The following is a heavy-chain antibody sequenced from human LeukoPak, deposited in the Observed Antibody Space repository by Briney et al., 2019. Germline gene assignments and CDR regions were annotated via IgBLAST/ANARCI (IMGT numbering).Heavy chain of an antibody. V-gene: IGHV1-69*05. Sequence: SVKVSCKASGGTFSSYAISWVRQAPGQGLEWMGGIIPIFGTANYAQKFQGRVTITTDESTSTAYMELSSLRSEDTAVYYCARGRIAALYEIPYYYMDVWGKGTTVTVSS. CDR2: IIPIFGTA. CDR3: ARGRIAALYEIPYYYMDV. J-gene: IGHJ6*03. CDR1: GGTFSSYA. D-gene: IGHD6-6*01.